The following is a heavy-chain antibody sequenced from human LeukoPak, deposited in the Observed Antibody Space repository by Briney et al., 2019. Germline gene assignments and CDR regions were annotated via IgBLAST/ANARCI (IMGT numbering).Heavy chain of an antibody. CDR3: ARDQVSVDIVATFNMDV. CDR1: GYTFTSYY. Sequence: ASVKVSCKASGYTFTSYYMHWVRQAPGQGLEWMGWINPNSGGTNYAQKFQGRVTMTRDTSISTAYMELSRLRSDDTAVYYCARDQVSVDIVATFNMDVWGKGTTVTVSS. CDR2: INPNSGGT. J-gene: IGHJ6*03. D-gene: IGHD5-12*01. V-gene: IGHV1-2*02.